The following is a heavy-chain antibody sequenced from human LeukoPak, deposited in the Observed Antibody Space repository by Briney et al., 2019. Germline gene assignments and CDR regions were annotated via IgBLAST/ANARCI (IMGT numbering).Heavy chain of an antibody. CDR3: ARQSHGGNSGAFDY. Sequence: PSETLSLTCAVYGGSFSGYYWSWIRQPPGKGLEWIGEINHSGSTNYNPSLKSRVTISVDTSKNQFSLKLNSVTAADTAMFYCARQSHGGNSGAFDYWGQGTLVTVSS. J-gene: IGHJ4*02. V-gene: IGHV4-34*01. CDR2: INHSGST. CDR1: GGSFSGYY. D-gene: IGHD4-23*01.